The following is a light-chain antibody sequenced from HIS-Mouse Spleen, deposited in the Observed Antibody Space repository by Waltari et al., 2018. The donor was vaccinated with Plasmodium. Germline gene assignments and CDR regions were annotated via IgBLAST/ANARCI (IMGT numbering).Light chain of an antibody. CDR1: QRVSSN. CDR3: QQYNNWSFT. J-gene: IGKJ3*01. V-gene: IGKV3-15*01. CDR2: GAS. Sequence: EIVMKQSPATLSVSPGERATLPCRASQRVSSNLAWYQQKPGQAPRLLIYGASTRATGIPSRFSGSGSGTAFTLTISSLQSEDFAVYYCQQYNNWSFTFGPGTKVDIK.